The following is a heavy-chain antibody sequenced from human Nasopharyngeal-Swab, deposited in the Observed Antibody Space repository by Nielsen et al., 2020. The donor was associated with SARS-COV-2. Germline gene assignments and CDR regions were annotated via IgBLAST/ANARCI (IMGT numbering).Heavy chain of an antibody. CDR3: AKGDLKWVQHKYAMDV. Sequence: GGSLRLSCAASGFTFRNYAMTWVCQAPGKGLEWVSGISGSGGSTYYADSVKGRFTISRDNSKNTLYLQMNSLRGEDTAVYYCAKGDLKWVQHKYAMDVWGQGTTVTVSS. CDR1: GFTFRNYA. J-gene: IGHJ6*02. CDR2: ISGSGGST. D-gene: IGHD1-26*01. V-gene: IGHV3-23*01.